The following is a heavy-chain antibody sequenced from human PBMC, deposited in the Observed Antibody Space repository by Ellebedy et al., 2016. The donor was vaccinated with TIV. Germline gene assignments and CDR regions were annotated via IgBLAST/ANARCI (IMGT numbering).Heavy chain of an antibody. J-gene: IGHJ4*02. Sequence: GGSLRLXCAASGFAFNIYGMSWVRQAPGKGLEWVASISGRSTYLYYADSVRGRFTISRDNARDSLYLQMNSLRAEDTATYYCARERLEWGDYIGDFDYWGQGTLVTVSS. CDR2: ISGRSTYL. D-gene: IGHD1-26*01. CDR1: GFAFNIYG. V-gene: IGHV3-21*01. CDR3: ARERLEWGDYIGDFDY.